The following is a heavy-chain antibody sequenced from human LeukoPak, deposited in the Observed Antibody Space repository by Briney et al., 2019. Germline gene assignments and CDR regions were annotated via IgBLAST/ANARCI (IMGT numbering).Heavy chain of an antibody. CDR1: GYTFTGYY. Sequence: ASVKVSCKASGYTFTGYYMHWVRQAPGQGLEWMGWINPNSGGTNYAQKFQGRVTMTRDTSISTAYMGLSRLRSDDTAVYYCARSMYSSGWFDYWGQGTLVTVSS. CDR2: INPNSGGT. V-gene: IGHV1-2*02. CDR3: ARSMYSSGWFDY. D-gene: IGHD6-19*01. J-gene: IGHJ4*02.